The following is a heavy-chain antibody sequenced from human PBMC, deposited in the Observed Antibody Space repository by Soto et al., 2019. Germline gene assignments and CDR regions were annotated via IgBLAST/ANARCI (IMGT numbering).Heavy chain of an antibody. V-gene: IGHV3-13*01. CDR2: IGTAGDT. Sequence: PGGSLRLSCEASGFTFSGFDMHWVRQPTGKGLEWVSTIGTAGDTYYAVSVKGRVTISRDNAKNSLSLQMNSLRAGDTAVSLCARGPDVGAHFFDSWGQGTQVTVSS. D-gene: IGHD2-15*01. CDR3: ARGPDVGAHFFDS. J-gene: IGHJ4*02. CDR1: GFTFSGFD.